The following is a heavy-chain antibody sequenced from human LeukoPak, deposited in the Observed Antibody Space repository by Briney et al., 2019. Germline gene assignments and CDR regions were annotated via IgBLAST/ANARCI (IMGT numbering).Heavy chain of an antibody. CDR3: ARAPDYYDSSWYFDL. D-gene: IGHD3-22*01. J-gene: IGHJ2*01. CDR2: IYYSGST. CDR1: GCSISSYY. V-gene: IGHV4-59*01. Sequence: VKPSETLSLTCTVSGCSISSYYWSWIRQPPGKGLEWIGYIYYSGSTNYNPSLKSRVTISVDTSKNQFSLKLSSVTAADTAVYYCARAPDYYDSSWYFDLWGRGTLVTVSS.